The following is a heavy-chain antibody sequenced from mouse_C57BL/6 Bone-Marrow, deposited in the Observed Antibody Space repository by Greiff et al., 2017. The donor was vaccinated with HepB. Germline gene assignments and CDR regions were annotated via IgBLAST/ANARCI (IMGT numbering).Heavy chain of an antibody. V-gene: IGHV1-64*01. J-gene: IGHJ2*01. CDR2: IHPNSGST. CDR3: GFYGSSYVGY. Sequence: VQLQQSGAELVKPGASVKLSCKASGYTFTSYWMHWVKQRPGQGLEWIGMIHPNSGSTNYNEKFKSKATLTVDKSSSTAYMQLSSLTSEDSAVYYCGFYGSSYVGYWGQGTTLTVSS. D-gene: IGHD1-1*01. CDR1: GYTFTSYW.